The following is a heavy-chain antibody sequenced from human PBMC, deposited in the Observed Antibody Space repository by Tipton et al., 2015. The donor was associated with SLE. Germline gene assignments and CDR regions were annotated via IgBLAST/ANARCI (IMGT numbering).Heavy chain of an antibody. CDR1: GGSVNDYY. CDR3: ARDLSGAHYDL. D-gene: IGHD3-3*01. J-gene: IGHJ2*01. Sequence: TLSLTCTVSGGSVNDYYWSWIRLPPGKGLEWIGYLYYSGNTNYNPSLKSRVTVSIDTSKNQFSLNLSSVTAADTAVYYCARDLSGAHYDLWGRGTLVTVSS. CDR2: LYYSGNT. V-gene: IGHV4-59*02.